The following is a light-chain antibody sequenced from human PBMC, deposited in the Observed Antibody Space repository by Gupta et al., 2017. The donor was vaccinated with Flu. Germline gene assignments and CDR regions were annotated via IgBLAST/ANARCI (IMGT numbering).Light chain of an antibody. Sequence: EIVLTQSPGTLSLSPGERATLSCRASQSVSSSYLAWYQQKPGPAHRLLIYGASTRATGIPDRCSGSGSGTDFTLTISRLEPEDFAVYYCQQYGSSPPITFGQGTRLESK. CDR1: QSVSSSY. CDR2: GAS. V-gene: IGKV3-20*01. CDR3: QQYGSSPPIT. J-gene: IGKJ5*01.